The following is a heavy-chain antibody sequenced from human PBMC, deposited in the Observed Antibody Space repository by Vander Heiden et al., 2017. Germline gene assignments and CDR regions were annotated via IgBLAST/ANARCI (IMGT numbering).Heavy chain of an antibody. Sequence: EVPLLESGGGLVQPGGSLRLSCSASGFTFSSSAMSWVRQAPGKGLEWVSAISGSGGSTYYADSVKGRFTISRDNSKNTLYLQMNSLRAEDTAVYYCAISDYGDFRSYYYGMDVWGQGTTVTVSS. V-gene: IGHV3-23*01. CDR3: AISDYGDFRSYYYGMDV. J-gene: IGHJ6*02. CDR1: GFTFSSSA. D-gene: IGHD4-17*01. CDR2: ISGSGGST.